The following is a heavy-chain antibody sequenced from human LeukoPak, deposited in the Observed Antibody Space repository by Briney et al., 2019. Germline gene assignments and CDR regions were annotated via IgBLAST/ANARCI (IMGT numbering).Heavy chain of an antibody. CDR2: IYYSGST. CDR3: ASTRRGAAALDY. Sequence: PSETLSLTCTVSSGSISSYYWSWIRQPPGKGLEWIGYIYYSGSTNYNPSLKSRVTISVDTSKNQFSLKLSSVTAADTAVYYCASTRRGAAALDYWGQGTLVTVSS. V-gene: IGHV4-59*01. D-gene: IGHD6-13*01. J-gene: IGHJ4*02. CDR1: SGSISSYY.